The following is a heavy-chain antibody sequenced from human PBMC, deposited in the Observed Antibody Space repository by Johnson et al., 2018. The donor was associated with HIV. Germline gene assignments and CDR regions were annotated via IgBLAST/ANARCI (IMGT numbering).Heavy chain of an antibody. J-gene: IGHJ3*02. CDR1: GFTFSSYG. D-gene: IGHD5-24*01. CDR3: ARYGYRPEAAFDI. CDR2: ISYDGSTK. Sequence: MQLVESGGGVVQPGRSLRLSCAASGFTFSSYGIYWVRQAPGKGLEWVTVISYDGSTKYYADSVKGRFTISRDNSKNTLYLQMNSLRAEDTAVYYCARYGYRPEAAFDIWGQGTMVTVSS. V-gene: IGHV3-30*03.